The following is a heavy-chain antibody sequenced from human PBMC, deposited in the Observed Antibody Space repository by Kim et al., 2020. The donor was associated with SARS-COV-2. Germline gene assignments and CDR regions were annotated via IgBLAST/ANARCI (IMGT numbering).Heavy chain of an antibody. CDR3: ARAFEGKVRGVKGLEYFDL. V-gene: IGHV1-46*01. CDR1: GYTFTSYY. Sequence: ASVKVSCKASGYTFTSYYMHWVRQAPGQGLEWMGIINPSGGSTSYAQKFQGRVTMTRDTSTSTVYMELSSLRSEDTAVYYCARAFEGKVRGVKGLEYFDLWGRGTLVTVSS. J-gene: IGHJ2*01. D-gene: IGHD3-10*01. CDR2: INPSGGST.